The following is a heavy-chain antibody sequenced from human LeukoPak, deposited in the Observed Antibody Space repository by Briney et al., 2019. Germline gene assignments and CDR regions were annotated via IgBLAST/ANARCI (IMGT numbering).Heavy chain of an antibody. J-gene: IGHJ4*02. CDR1: GFTFSSYE. V-gene: IGHV3-48*03. CDR2: ISTSGSTI. D-gene: IGHD3-10*01. Sequence: GGSLRLSCAASGFTFSSYEMSWVRQAPRKGLEWVSYISTSGSTIHYADSVKGRFTISRDNAKNSLYLQMNSLRAEDTAVYCCARTPEYYYGSGSYSGYFDFWGQGTLVTVSS. CDR3: ARTPEYYYGSGSYSGYFDF.